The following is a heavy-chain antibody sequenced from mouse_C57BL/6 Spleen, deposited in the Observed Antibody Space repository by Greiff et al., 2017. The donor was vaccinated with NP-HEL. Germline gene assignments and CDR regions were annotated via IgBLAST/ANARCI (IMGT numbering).Heavy chain of an antibody. Sequence: EVKLMESGGGLVKPGGSLKLSCAASGFTFSSYAISDGGSYTYYPDNVKGRFTISRDNAKNNLYLQMSHLKSEDTAMYYCARVNYGSSYYYAMDYWGQGTSVTVSS. CDR3: ARVNYGSSYYYAMDY. J-gene: IGHJ4*01. CDR2: SDGGSYT. D-gene: IGHD1-1*01. CDR1: GFTFSSYA. V-gene: IGHV5-4*03.